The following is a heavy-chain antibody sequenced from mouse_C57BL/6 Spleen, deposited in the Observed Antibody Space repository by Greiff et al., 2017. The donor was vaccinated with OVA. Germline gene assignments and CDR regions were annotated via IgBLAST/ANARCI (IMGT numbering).Heavy chain of an antibody. V-gene: IGHV1-81*01. J-gene: IGHJ1*03. CDR3: ARGYYYGSSYWYFDV. CDR2: IYPRSGNT. CDR1: GYTFTSYG. Sequence: QVQLQQSGAELARPGASVKLSCKASGYTFTSYGISWVKQRTGQGLEWIGEIYPRSGNTYYNKKFKGKATLTADKSSSTAYMGLRSLTSEDSAVYFCARGYYYGSSYWYFDVWGTGTTVTVSS. D-gene: IGHD1-1*01.